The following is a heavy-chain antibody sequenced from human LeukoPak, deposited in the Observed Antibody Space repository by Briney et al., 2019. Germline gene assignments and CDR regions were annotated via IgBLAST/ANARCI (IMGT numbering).Heavy chain of an antibody. CDR2: IYYSGST. D-gene: IGHD3-10*01. J-gene: IGHJ5*02. V-gene: IGHV4-59*01. CDR1: GGSISSYY. Sequence: SETLSLTCTVSGGSISSYYWSWIRQPPGKGLEWIGYIYYSGSTNYNPSLKSRVTISVDTSKNQFSLKLSSVTAADTVVYYCARMKLWFGVDPWGQGTLVTVSS. CDR3: ARMKLWFGVDP.